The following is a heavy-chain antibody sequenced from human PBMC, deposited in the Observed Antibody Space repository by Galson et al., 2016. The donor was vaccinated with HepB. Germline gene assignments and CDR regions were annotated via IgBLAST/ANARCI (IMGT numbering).Heavy chain of an antibody. Sequence: SVKVSCKAPGYTFSDDYIHWVRQAPGQGLEYMGWISPISGATGYTQRFQGAVTMTKDRSISTAFMELNGLKSDDTAVYYCASELGGAGDVDGWGQGALVTVSS. CDR2: ISPISGAT. CDR1: GYTFSDDY. V-gene: IGHV1-2*02. CDR3: ASELGGAGDVDG. J-gene: IGHJ4*02. D-gene: IGHD2-21*01.